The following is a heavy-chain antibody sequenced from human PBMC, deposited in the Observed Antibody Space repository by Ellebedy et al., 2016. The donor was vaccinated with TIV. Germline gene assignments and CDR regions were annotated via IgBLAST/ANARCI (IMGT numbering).Heavy chain of an antibody. J-gene: IGHJ4*02. CDR1: GFSFSTHW. V-gene: IGHV3-7*01. Sequence: GESLKISCEVSGFSFSTHWMRWVRQAPGKGLEWVANIKEDGREKYYADSLKGRFTISRDNAKNSLYLQMNSLRGEDTAVYYCAVRPLAPNYFDSWGRGTLVTVSS. D-gene: IGHD2-15*01. CDR2: IKEDGREK. CDR3: AVRPLAPNYFDS.